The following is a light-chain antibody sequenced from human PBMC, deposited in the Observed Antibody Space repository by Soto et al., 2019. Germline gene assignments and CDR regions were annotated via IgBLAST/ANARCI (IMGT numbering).Light chain of an antibody. Sequence: QSVLTQPASVSGSPGQSITISCTGTSSDVGGFNFVSWYQQPPGKAPKLMIYDVSHRPSGVSNRFSGSKSGNTASLTISGLQAEDEGDYYCSSYTTSSTIVFGTWTKVTVL. J-gene: IGLJ1*01. CDR1: SSDVGGFNF. CDR2: DVS. CDR3: SSYTTSSTIV. V-gene: IGLV2-14*01.